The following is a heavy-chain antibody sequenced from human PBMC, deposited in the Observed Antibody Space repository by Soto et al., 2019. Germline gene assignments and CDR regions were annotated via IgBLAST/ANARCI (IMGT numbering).Heavy chain of an antibody. V-gene: IGHV3-74*01. Sequence: HPGGSLRLSCAASEFTFRGYWMHWVRQSPGKGLVWVSRISGDGSSTNYADSVKGRFTISRDNAKNTVYLQIDSLRAEDTAVYYCARSLPGTYGAFDLWGQGTVVTVSS. CDR2: ISGDGSST. D-gene: IGHD1-7*01. CDR3: ARSLPGTYGAFDL. J-gene: IGHJ3*01. CDR1: EFTFRGYW.